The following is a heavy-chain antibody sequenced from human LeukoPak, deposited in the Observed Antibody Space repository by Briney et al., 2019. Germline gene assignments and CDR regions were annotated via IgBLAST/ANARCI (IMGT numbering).Heavy chain of an antibody. CDR1: GFTLSSYG. J-gene: IGHJ6*02. CDR3: ARVRSSGYYLEPYGMDV. CDR2: IWYDGSNK. Sequence: PGGSLRLSCAASGFTLSSYGMHWVRQAPGKGLEWVAVIWYDGSNKYYADSVKGRFTISRDNSKNTLYLQMNSLRAEDTALYYCARVRSSGYYLEPYGMDVWGQGTTVTVSS. V-gene: IGHV3-33*01. D-gene: IGHD3-22*01.